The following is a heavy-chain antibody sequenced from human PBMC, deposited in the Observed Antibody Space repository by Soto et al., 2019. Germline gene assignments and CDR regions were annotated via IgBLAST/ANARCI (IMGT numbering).Heavy chain of an antibody. CDR3: ARDSIVLMVYAKIVARTGFDY. CDR1: GYTFTSYY. CDR2: INPSGGST. J-gene: IGHJ4*02. D-gene: IGHD2-8*01. V-gene: IGHV1-46*03. Sequence: GASVKVSCKASGYTFTSYYMHWVRQAPGQGLEWMGIINPSGGSTSYAQKFQGRATMTRDTSTSTVYMELSSLRSEDTAVYYCARDSIVLMVYAKIVARTGFDYWGQGTLVTVSS.